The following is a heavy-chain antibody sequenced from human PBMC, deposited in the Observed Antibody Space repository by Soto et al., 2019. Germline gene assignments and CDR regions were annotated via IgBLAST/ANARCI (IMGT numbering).Heavy chain of an antibody. Sequence: GGSLRLSCAASGFTFSSYAMHWVRQAPCKGLEWVAVISYDGSNKYYADSVKGRFTISRDNSKNTLYLQMNSLRAEDTAVYYCAREVVVVLPATRDDSHDSWLLYWGQRPLVTVSS. CDR2: ISYDGSNK. CDR3: AREVVVVLPATRDDSHDSWLLY. J-gene: IGHJ4*02. CDR1: GFTFSSYA. D-gene: IGHD2-2*01. V-gene: IGHV3-30-3*01.